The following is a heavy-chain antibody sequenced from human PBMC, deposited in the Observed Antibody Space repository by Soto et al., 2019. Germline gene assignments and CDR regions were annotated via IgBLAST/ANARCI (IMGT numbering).Heavy chain of an antibody. J-gene: IGHJ4*02. V-gene: IGHV3-23*01. CDR2: SIDTRGGT. CDR3: AKQVVVATIANYFDY. D-gene: IGHD2-21*02. CDR1: GFTFSTSA. Sequence: EVQLLESGGGLVQPGGSLRLSCAASGFTFSTSAMGWVRQAPGEGLEWVSSIDTRGGTYYTDSVKGRYTISRDNSKNTRYLQMNSLRAEDTAIFYCAKQVVVATIANYFDYWGQGTLVTVSS.